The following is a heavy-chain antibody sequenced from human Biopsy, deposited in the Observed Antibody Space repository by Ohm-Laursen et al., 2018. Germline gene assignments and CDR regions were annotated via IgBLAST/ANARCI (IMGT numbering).Heavy chain of an antibody. CDR3: TRDTTYYAGATYYDALDV. J-gene: IGHJ3*01. CDR1: GFTFSTYW. D-gene: IGHD2/OR15-2a*01. CDR2: IKRDGSQS. V-gene: IGHV3-7*01. Sequence: SLRLSCTASGFTFSTYWMNWVRQAPGKGLEWVANIKRDGSQSNHADSVKGRFTISRDNAKNSLYLQMNRLRAEDTAVYYCTRDTTYYAGATYYDALDVWGQGTTVTVSS.